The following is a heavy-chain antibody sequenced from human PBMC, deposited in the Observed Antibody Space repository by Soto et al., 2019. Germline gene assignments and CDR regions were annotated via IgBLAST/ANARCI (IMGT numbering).Heavy chain of an antibody. V-gene: IGHV4-31*02. D-gene: IGHD2-2*01. CDR3: ARHGDCSSTSCITNFDY. CDR2: IYYSGST. CDR1: GGSISSGGYY. Sequence: SETLSLTCTVSGGSISSGGYYWSWIRQHPGKGLEWIGYIYYSGSTYYNPSLKSRVTISVDTSKNQFSLKLSSVTAADTAVYYCARHGDCSSTSCITNFDYWGQGTLVTVSS. J-gene: IGHJ4*02.